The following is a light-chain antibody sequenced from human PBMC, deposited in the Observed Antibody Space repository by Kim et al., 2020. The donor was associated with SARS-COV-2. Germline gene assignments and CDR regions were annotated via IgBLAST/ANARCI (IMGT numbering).Light chain of an antibody. CDR1: NNNVGNQG. V-gene: IGLV10-54*01. CDR3: SAWDSSLSAWL. CDR2: RNN. Sequence: QAGLTQPPSVSKGLRQTATLTCTGNNNNVGNQGATWLQQHQGHPPKLLSYRNNNRPSGISERFSASRSGNTASLTITGLQPEDEADYYCSAWDSSLSAWLFGGGTQLTVL. J-gene: IGLJ3*02.